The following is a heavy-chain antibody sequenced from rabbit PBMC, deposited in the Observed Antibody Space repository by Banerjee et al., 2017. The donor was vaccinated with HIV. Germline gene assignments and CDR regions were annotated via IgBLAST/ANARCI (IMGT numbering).Heavy chain of an antibody. CDR2: IYAGSSGST. V-gene: IGHV1S40*01. D-gene: IGHD1-1*01. J-gene: IGHJ3*01. CDR1: GFSFSSSYY. Sequence: QSLEESGGDLVKPGASLTLTCTASGFSFSSSYYMCWVRQAPGKGLEWIACIYAGSSGSTYYASWAKGRFTISKTSSTTVTLQMTSLTAADTATYFCARRSGSGYVNRLDLWGQGTLVTVS. CDR3: ARRSGSGYVNRLDL.